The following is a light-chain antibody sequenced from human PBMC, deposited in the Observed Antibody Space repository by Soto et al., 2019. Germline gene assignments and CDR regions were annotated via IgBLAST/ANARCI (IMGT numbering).Light chain of an antibody. CDR3: QQYNNWPPWT. V-gene: IGKV3-15*01. Sequence: EIVLTQCPGILSLSRGESATLSCRASQRLXSNIGWYKQKPGQATRILISDASTRATGIPARFSGSGSGREFTLTISSLQSEDFAVYYCQQYNNWPPWTFGQGTKVDI. CDR1: QRLXSN. J-gene: IGKJ1*01. CDR2: DAS.